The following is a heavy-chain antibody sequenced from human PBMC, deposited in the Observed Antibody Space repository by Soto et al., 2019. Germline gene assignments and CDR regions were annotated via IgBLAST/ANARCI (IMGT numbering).Heavy chain of an antibody. CDR1: GFTFSSYA. CDR3: AKSALVLLWSGESNFGPYYFAY. D-gene: IGHD3-10*01. CDR2: SSGSGGST. Sequence: PGGSLRLSCAASGFTFSSYAMSWVRQARGKGLEWVSASSGSGGSTYYADSVKGRFTISRDNSKNTLYLQMNSLRAEDTAVYSCAKSALVLLWSGESNFGPYYFAYWRHGTLVTVSS. V-gene: IGHV3-23*01. J-gene: IGHJ4*01.